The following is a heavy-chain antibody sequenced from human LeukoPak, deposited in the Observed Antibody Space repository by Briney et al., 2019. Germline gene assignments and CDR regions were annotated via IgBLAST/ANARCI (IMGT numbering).Heavy chain of an antibody. V-gene: IGHV1-2*02. CDR1: GYTFTGYY. J-gene: IGHJ4*02. CDR2: INPNSGGT. Sequence: ASVKVSCKASGYTFTGYYMHWVRQAPGQGLEWMGWINPNSGGTNYAQKFQGRVTMTRDTSISTAYMELSRLRSDDTAVYYCARDQSITIFGVVTQVDLDYWGQGTLVTVSS. D-gene: IGHD3-3*01. CDR3: ARDQSITIFGVVTQVDLDY.